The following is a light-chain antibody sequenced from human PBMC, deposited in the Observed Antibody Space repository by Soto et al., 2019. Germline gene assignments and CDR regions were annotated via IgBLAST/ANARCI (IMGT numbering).Light chain of an antibody. Sequence: DIQMTQSPSTLSASVGGRCTITCRASQSISYWLAWYQQKPGKAPKLLIYKASSLESGVPSRLSGSGSGTEFTLTISSLQPDDFATYYCQQYNSYWTFGQGTKVDIK. CDR3: QQYNSYWT. J-gene: IGKJ1*01. V-gene: IGKV1-5*03. CDR2: KAS. CDR1: QSISYW.